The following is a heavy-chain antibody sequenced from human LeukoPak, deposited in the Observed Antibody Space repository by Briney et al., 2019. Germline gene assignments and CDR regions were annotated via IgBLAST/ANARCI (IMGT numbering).Heavy chain of an antibody. V-gene: IGHV1-18*01. Sequence: ASVKVSCQASGYTFTTYGISWVRQAPGQGLEWMGWISAYNGNTNYAQQFQGRVTMTTDTSMSTAYMELRSLRSDDTAVYYCARDLIAVRPGWFDPWGQGSLVTVSS. CDR1: GYTFTTYG. CDR3: ARDLIAVRPGWFDP. CDR2: ISAYNGNT. J-gene: IGHJ5*02. D-gene: IGHD6-6*01.